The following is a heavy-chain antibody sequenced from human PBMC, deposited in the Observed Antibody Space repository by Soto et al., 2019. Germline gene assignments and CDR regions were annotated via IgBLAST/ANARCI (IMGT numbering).Heavy chain of an antibody. Sequence: PSETLSLTCTVSGGSISSTYWTWIRQPPGKGLEWIGYIYYSGSTKYNPSLKSRVTTSVDTSKNQFSLKLTSVTSADTAVYYCARGAAGAGWFDSWGQGTLVTVSS. CDR3: ARGAAGAGWFDS. J-gene: IGHJ5*01. CDR1: GGSISSTY. D-gene: IGHD6-13*01. CDR2: IYYSGST. V-gene: IGHV4-59*01.